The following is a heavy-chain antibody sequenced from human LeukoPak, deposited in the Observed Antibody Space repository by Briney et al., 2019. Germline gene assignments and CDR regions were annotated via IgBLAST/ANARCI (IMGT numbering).Heavy chain of an antibody. CDR1: GGSFSGYY. V-gene: IGHV4-34*09. CDR2: IYYSGST. CDR3: AGGSDYGDYLFDP. J-gene: IGHJ5*02. Sequence: SETLSLTCAVYGGSFSGYYWSWIRQPPGKGLEWIGYIYYSGSTYYNPSLKSRVTISVDTSKNQFSLKLSSVTAADTAVYYCAGGSDYGDYLFDPWGQGTLVTVSS. D-gene: IGHD4-17*01.